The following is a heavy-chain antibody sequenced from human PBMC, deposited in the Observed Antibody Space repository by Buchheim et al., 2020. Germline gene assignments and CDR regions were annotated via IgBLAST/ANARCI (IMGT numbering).Heavy chain of an antibody. V-gene: IGHV5-51*01. J-gene: IGHJ6*02. CDR3: ARNKLEVRQLASYYYYGMDV. D-gene: IGHD6-13*01. Sequence: EVQLVQSGAEVKKPGESLKISCKGSGYSFTSYWIGWVRQMPGKGLEWMGIIYPGDSDTRYSPSFQGQVTIPADKSISTAYLQWSSLKASDTAMYYCARNKLEVRQLASYYYYGMDVWGQGTT. CDR2: IYPGDSDT. CDR1: GYSFTSYW.